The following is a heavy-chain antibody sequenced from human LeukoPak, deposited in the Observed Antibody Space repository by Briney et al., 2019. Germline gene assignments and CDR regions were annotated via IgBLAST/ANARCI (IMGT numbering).Heavy chain of an antibody. CDR2: ISSSSSYI. J-gene: IGHJ4*02. V-gene: IGHV3-21*01. D-gene: IGHD2-21*01. CDR1: GFTFSSYS. CDR3: ARARCGGDCYDYFDY. Sequence: GGSLRLSCAASGFTFSSYSMNWVRQAPGKGLEWVSSISSSSSYIYYADSVKGRFTISRDNAKNSLYLQMNSLRAEDTAVYYCARARCGGDCYDYFDYWGQGTLVTVSP.